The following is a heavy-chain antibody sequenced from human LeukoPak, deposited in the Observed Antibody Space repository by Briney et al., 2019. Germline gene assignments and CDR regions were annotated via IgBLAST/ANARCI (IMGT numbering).Heavy chain of an antibody. CDR1: GFTLGXXX. CDR2: IKDDGSQK. Sequence: XASGFTLGXXXXAWVRQAPGKXXEXVATIKDDGSQKYYVDSVKGRFTISRDNAKNSLYLQMNSLEAEDTAVYYCARDIAAAGNYFDYWGQGTLVTVSS. D-gene: IGHD6-13*01. V-gene: IGHV3-7*01. CDR3: ARDIAAAGNYFDY. J-gene: IGHJ4*02.